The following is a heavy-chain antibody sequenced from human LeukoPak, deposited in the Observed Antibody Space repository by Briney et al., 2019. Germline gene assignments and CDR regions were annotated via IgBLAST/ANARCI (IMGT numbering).Heavy chain of an antibody. D-gene: IGHD3-3*01. J-gene: IGHJ4*02. CDR2: ISDSGDNT. Sequence: PGGSLRLSCVASGFSLSSNGMSWVRQAPGKGLDWVSGISDSGDNTHYADSVRGRFTISRDNSKNTLYLQMNSLRAEDTAVYYCAKGAYYGDWGQGTLVTVSS. CDR3: AKGAYYGD. CDR1: GFSLSSNG. V-gene: IGHV3-23*01.